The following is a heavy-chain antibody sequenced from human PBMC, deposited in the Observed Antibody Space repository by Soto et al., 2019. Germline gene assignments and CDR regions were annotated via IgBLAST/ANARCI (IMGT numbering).Heavy chain of an antibody. J-gene: IGHJ4*02. CDR3: AKHLAMKFPDF. Sequence: PGESLKISCKGSGYNFATSWIGWVRRMPGKDLEWMGIIYPGDSDTRYSPSFQGQVTISADKSVHTAYLHWSSLQASDTAIYYCAKHLAMKFPDFWGQGTLVTVSS. CDR1: GYNFATSW. D-gene: IGHD2-21*01. V-gene: IGHV5-51*01. CDR2: IYPGDSDT.